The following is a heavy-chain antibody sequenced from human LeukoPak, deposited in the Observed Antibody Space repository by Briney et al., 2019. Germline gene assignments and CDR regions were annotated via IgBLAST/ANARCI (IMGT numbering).Heavy chain of an antibody. CDR2: ISGSGSST. J-gene: IGHJ4*02. D-gene: IGHD6-13*01. Sequence: GGSLRLSCAASGFTFSSYGMHWVRQAPGKGLEWVSAISGSGSSTYDADSVKGRFTISRDNSKNTLYLQMNSLRAEDTAVYYCAKDLGLGSSWKWYYFDSWGQGTLVTVSS. CDR3: AKDLGLGSSWKWYYFDS. V-gene: IGHV3-23*01. CDR1: GFTFSSYG.